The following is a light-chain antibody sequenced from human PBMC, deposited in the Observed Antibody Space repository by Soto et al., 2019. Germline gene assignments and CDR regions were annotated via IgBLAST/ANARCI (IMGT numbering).Light chain of an antibody. CDR3: SSYTSSSTVV. CDR2: EVS. Sequence: QSALTQPASVSGSPGQSITISCTGTSSDVGGYNYVSWYQQHPGKAPKLMIYEVSYRPSGFSNRSSGSKSGNTASLTISGLHAEDEADYYCSSYTSSSTVVFGGGTKLTVL. V-gene: IGLV2-14*01. J-gene: IGLJ2*01. CDR1: SSDVGGYNY.